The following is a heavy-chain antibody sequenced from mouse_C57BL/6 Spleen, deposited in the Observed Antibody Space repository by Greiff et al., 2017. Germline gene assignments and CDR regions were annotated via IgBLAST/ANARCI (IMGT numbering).Heavy chain of an antibody. CDR3: ARGAGYDPYYFDY. CDR1: GYTFTSYW. J-gene: IGHJ2*01. CDR2: IDPSDSYT. V-gene: IGHV1-69*01. Sequence: VKLQQPGAELVMPGASVKLSCKASGYTFTSYWMHWVKQRPGQGLEWIGEIDPSDSYTNYNQKFKGKSTLTVDKSSSTAYMQLSSLTSEDSAVYYCARGAGYDPYYFDYWGQGTTLTVSS. D-gene: IGHD2-2*01.